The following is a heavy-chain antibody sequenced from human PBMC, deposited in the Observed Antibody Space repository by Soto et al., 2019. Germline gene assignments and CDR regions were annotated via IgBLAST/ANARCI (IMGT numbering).Heavy chain of an antibody. CDR2: ISGSGGST. CDR3: AKEGPGYSSGWYYFDY. CDR1: GFTFSSYA. Sequence: GGSLRLSCAASGFTFSSYAMSWVRQAPGKGLEWVSAISGSGGSTYYADSVKGRFTISRDNSKNTLYLQMNSLRAEDTAVYYCAKEGPGYSSGWYYFDYWGQETLVTVSS. D-gene: IGHD6-19*01. J-gene: IGHJ4*02. V-gene: IGHV3-23*01.